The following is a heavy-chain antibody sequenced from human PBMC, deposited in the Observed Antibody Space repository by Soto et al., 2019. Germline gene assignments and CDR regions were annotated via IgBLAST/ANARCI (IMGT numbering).Heavy chain of an antibody. CDR3: ARAGARSSFCYYSGMDV. CDR2: IIPILGIA. V-gene: IGHV1-69*02. J-gene: IGHJ6*02. CDR1: GGTFSSYT. Sequence: QVQLVQSGAEVKKPGSSVKVSCKASGGTFSSYTISWVRQAPGQGLEWMGRIIPILGIANYAQKFQGRVTITAAKAPSTNYMELSSLRSEDIAVYYCARAGARSSFCYYSGMDVWGQGTTVTVSS. D-gene: IGHD1-1*01.